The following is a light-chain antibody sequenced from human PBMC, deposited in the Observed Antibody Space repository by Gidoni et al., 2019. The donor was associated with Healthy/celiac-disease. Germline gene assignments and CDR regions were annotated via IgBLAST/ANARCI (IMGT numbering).Light chain of an antibody. CDR1: SSDVGSYNL. V-gene: IGLV2-23*02. CDR3: CSYAGSSTPWV. Sequence: QSALTQPASVSGSPGQSITIPCTGTSSDVGSYNLVSWYHQHPGKAPKLMIYEVSKRPSGVSNRFSGSKSGNTASLTISGLQAEDEADYYCCSYAGSSTPWVFGGGTKLTVL. J-gene: IGLJ3*02. CDR2: EVS.